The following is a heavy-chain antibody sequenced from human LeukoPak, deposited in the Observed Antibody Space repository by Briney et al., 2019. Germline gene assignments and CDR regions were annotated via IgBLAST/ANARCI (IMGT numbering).Heavy chain of an antibody. Sequence: GGSLRLSCAASGFTFARNTMTWVRQAPGKGLEWVSSISGSGSDTYYADSVKGRFTISRDNSKNTLYLEVNGLRADDTAVYYCAGEQNIRGVIIIVDSWGQGTLVTVSS. CDR2: ISGSGSDT. V-gene: IGHV3-23*01. D-gene: IGHD3-10*01. CDR1: GFTFARNT. J-gene: IGHJ4*02. CDR3: AGEQNIRGVIIIVDS.